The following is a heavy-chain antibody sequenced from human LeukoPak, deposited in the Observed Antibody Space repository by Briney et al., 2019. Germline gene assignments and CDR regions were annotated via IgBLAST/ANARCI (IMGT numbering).Heavy chain of an antibody. Sequence: GRSLRLSCAASGFTFDDYAMRWVRQAPGKSLGWGSGISWNSGTIDYADSVKGRFLISKDNAKNSLYLQMNSLRAEDTALYYCTKDKGSYTSCCYHDNSAMDVWGQGTTVTVS. D-gene: IGHD2-2*01. CDR2: ISWNSGTI. CDR1: GFTFDDYA. CDR3: TKDKGSYTSCCYHDNSAMDV. V-gene: IGHV3-9*01. J-gene: IGHJ6*02.